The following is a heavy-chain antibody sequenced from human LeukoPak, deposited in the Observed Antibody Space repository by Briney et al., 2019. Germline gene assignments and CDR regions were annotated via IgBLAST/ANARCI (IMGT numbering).Heavy chain of an antibody. V-gene: IGHV3-30*04. CDR2: ISYDGSNK. CDR1: GFTFSSYA. CDR3: AREFHIVVVTPAFDI. Sequence: PGGSLRLSCAASGFTFSSYAMQWVRQAPGKGLEWVAVISYDGSNKYYADSVKGRFTISRDNSKNTLYLQMNSLRAEDTAVYYCAREFHIVVVTPAFDIWGQGTMVTVSS. D-gene: IGHD2-21*02. J-gene: IGHJ3*02.